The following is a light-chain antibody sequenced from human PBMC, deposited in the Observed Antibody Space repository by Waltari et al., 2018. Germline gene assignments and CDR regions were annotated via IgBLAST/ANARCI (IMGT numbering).Light chain of an antibody. Sequence: DIQMTQSPSPLSVSVGDRVTITCRASQDIRDFLAWYQQKPGGVPRLLIYGASTLQSGVPSRFSGSGSGTDFTLTIRSLQPDDVATYYCQTYNHAPLTFGPGTKVEVK. V-gene: IGKV1-27*01. CDR3: QTYNHAPLT. CDR2: GAS. J-gene: IGKJ3*01. CDR1: QDIRDF.